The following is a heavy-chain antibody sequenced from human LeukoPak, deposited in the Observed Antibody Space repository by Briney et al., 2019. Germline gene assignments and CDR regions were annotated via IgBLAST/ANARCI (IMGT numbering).Heavy chain of an antibody. CDR1: GFTFDDYS. CDR2: ISWDGDST. CDR3: AKGITRVINDPPDY. J-gene: IGHJ4*02. D-gene: IGHD3-3*01. Sequence: QPGGSLRLSCAASGFTFDDYSMHWVRQAPGKGLEWVSLISWDGDSTCYADSVKGRFTISRDNSKNSLYLQMNSLRTEDTALYFCAKGITRVINDPPDYWGQGTLVTVSS. V-gene: IGHV3-43*01.